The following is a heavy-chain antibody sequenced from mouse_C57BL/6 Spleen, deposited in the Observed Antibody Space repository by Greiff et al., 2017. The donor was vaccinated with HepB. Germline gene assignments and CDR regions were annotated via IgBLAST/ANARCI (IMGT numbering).Heavy chain of an antibody. Sequence: EVQLVESGGDLVKPGGSLKLSCAASGFTFSSYGMSWVRQTPDKRLEWVATISSGGSYTYYPDSVKGRFTISRDNAKNTLYLQMSSLKSEDTAMYYCARHSSGYGYAMDYWGQGTSVTVSS. V-gene: IGHV5-6*01. CDR2: ISSGGSYT. CDR1: GFTFSSYG. CDR3: ARHSSGYGYAMDY. D-gene: IGHD3-2*02. J-gene: IGHJ4*01.